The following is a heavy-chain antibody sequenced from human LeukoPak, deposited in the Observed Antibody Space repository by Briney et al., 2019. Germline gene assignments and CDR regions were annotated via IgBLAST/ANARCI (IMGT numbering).Heavy chain of an antibody. Sequence: GGSLRLSCAASGFTFSSYAMSWVRQAPGKGLEWVSAISGSGGSTYYADSVKGRFTISRDNSKNTLYLQMNSLRAEDTAVYYCAKSNDILTGSPRWGHYYFDYWGQGPLVTVSS. D-gene: IGHD3-9*01. CDR2: ISGSGGST. J-gene: IGHJ4*02. V-gene: IGHV3-23*01. CDR3: AKSNDILTGSPRWGHYYFDY. CDR1: GFTFSSYA.